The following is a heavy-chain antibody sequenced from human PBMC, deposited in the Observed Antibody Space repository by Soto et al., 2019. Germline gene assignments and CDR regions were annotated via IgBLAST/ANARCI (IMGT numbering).Heavy chain of an antibody. Sequence: SETLSLTYTVSGGSISGYYWSWIRQPPGKGLEWIGYMYNTGSTVYNPSFKSRVTISVDTSKNQFSLKLNSVTAADTAVYYCARDLWGYCGTDCYPLDVWGQGT. V-gene: IGHV4-59*01. CDR2: MYNTGST. J-gene: IGHJ6*02. CDR3: ARDLWGYCGTDCYPLDV. D-gene: IGHD2-21*02. CDR1: GGSISGYY.